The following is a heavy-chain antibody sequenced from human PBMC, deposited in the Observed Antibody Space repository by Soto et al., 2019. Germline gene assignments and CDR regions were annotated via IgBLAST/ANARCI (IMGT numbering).Heavy chain of an antibody. D-gene: IGHD6-13*01. J-gene: IGHJ5*02. V-gene: IGHV4-34*01. CDR1: GGSFSGYY. CDR3: ARGLEAYSSSWYWRKKGWFDP. Sequence: ASETLSLTCAVYGGSFSGYYWSWIRQPPGKGLEWIGEINHSGSTNYNPSLKSRVTISVDTSKNQFSLKLSSVTAADTAVYYCARGLEAYSSSWYWRKKGWFDPWGQGTLVTVSS. CDR2: INHSGST.